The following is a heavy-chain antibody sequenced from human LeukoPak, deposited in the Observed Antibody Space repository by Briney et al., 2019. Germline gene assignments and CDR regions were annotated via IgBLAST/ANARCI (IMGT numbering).Heavy chain of an antibody. D-gene: IGHD1-26*01. CDR1: GFTFSSYS. CDR3: ARDPGAAPFDP. V-gene: IGHV3-21*01. CDR2: ISSSSSYI. Sequence: GGSLRLSCAASGFTFSSYSMNWVRQAPGKGLEWVSSISSSSSYIYYADSVKGRFTISRDNAKNSLYLQMNSLRAEDTAVYYCARDPGAAPFDPWGQGTLVTVPS. J-gene: IGHJ5*02.